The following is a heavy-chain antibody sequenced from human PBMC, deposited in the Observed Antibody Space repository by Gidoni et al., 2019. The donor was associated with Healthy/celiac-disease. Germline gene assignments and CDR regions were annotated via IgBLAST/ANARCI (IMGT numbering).Heavy chain of an antibody. CDR1: GFTFSSYG. CDR2: ISYYGSNK. J-gene: IGHJ6*02. CDR3: AKSEGGSPSWDYGMDV. Sequence: QVQLVEYGGGVVQPGRSLRLACADSGFTFSSYGIHWVRQAPGKGLAWVAVISYYGSNKYYSYSVKCRFTISSDNSKTTLYLQMNSLRAEDTAVYYCAKSEGGSPSWDYGMDVWGQGTTVTVSS. V-gene: IGHV3-30*18. D-gene: IGHD2-2*01.